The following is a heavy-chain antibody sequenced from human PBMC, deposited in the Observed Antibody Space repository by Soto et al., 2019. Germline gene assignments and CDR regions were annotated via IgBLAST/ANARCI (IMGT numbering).Heavy chain of an antibody. Sequence: EGQLLESGGGLIQPGGSLRLSCAASGLTSGIYDIRWVRQAPGKGLEWVSVISTGGVPYYADSVKGRFTISRDISKNTLFLQMSSLRVEDTAVYYCARGGTGYKQFDYWGQGTLVTVSS. CDR2: ISTGGVP. V-gene: IGHV3-23*01. D-gene: IGHD5-12*01. CDR3: ARGGTGYKQFDY. CDR1: GLTSGIYD. J-gene: IGHJ4*02.